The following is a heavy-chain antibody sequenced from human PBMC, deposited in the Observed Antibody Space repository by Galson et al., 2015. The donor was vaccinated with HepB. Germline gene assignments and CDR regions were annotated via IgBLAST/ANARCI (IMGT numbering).Heavy chain of an antibody. CDR3: VREGGGYKYDQSAFDL. J-gene: IGHJ3*01. Sequence: SVKVSCKASGGTFSSYGISWVRQAPGQGLEWMGRIRPILGTVNYVQKSQGRVTITADESTGTVYLELNSLRSDDTAMFYCVREGGGYKYDQSAFDLWGQGTMVTVSS. CDR1: GGTFSSYG. CDR2: IRPILGTV. V-gene: IGHV1-69*11. D-gene: IGHD3-22*01.